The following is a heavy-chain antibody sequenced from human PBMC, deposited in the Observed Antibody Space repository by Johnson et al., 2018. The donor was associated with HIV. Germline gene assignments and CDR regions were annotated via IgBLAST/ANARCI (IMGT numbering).Heavy chain of an antibody. J-gene: IGHJ3*02. V-gene: IGHV3-30*04. CDR3: ARDEGYYYDGSGFFDI. D-gene: IGHD3-22*01. CDR1: GLNFSDYG. Sequence: QVQLVESGGGVVQPGGSVRLSCVVSGLNFSDYGMHWVRQAPGKGLEWVAIISFDGSNEYYADSVKGRFTISRDNAKNSLYLQMNSLRAEDTAVYYCARDEGYYYDGSGFFDIWGQGTVVTVSS. CDR2: ISFDGSNE.